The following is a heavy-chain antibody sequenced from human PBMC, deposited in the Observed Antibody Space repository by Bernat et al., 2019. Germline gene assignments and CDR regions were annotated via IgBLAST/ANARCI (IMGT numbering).Heavy chain of an antibody. CDR3: ARGVSRYYDFWSGYSQNWFDP. CDR2: INAGNGNT. J-gene: IGHJ5*02. D-gene: IGHD3-3*01. CDR1: GYTFTSYA. V-gene: IGHV1-3*01. Sequence: QVQLVQSGAEVKKPGASVKVSCKASGYTFTSYAMHWVRQAPGQRLEWMGWINAGNGNTKYSQKFQDRVTITRDTSASTAYMELSSLRSEDTAVYYCARGVSRYYDFWSGYSQNWFDPWGQGTLVTVSS.